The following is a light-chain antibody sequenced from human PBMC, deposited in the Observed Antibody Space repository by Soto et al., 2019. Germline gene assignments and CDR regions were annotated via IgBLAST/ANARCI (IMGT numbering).Light chain of an antibody. Sequence: DIVMTQSPDSLAVSLGERATINCKSSQSVLYSSNNKNYLAWYQEKQGQPPKLLIYRASTRESGVPDRFSGTGSATDFTLTISSLHAEDVAVYYCQQYYSTPTFGQGTKVEIK. CDR1: QSVLYSSNNKNY. CDR2: RAS. V-gene: IGKV4-1*01. CDR3: QQYYSTPT. J-gene: IGKJ1*01.